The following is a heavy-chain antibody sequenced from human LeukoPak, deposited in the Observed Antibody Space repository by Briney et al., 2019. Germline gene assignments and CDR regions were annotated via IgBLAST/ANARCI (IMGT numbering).Heavy chain of an antibody. CDR1: GFNFSNYA. Sequence: GGSLRLSCAASGFNFSNYAMTWVRQAPGKGLEWVSTVNSNDRPYYADSVKGRFTISRDNSKNTLYLQMHTLRVEDTALYYCAKARAAVLKAAINYWGQGILVTVSP. CDR2: VNSNDRP. J-gene: IGHJ4*02. CDR3: AKARAAVLKAAINY. D-gene: IGHD2-2*02. V-gene: IGHV3-23*01.